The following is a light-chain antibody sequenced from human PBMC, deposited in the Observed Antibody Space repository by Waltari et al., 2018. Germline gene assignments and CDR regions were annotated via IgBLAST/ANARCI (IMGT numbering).Light chain of an antibody. J-gene: IGKJ2*01. CDR2: SAP. CDR3: QHYYNWPYT. Sequence: ETAMTQSPATLSVSPGARVTLSCRASRSVGSSLAWYQQIPGQPPRLLIHSAPTGATGLPARFSGSGSGTDFTLTISSLQSEDFAVYYCQHYYNWPYTFGQGTKVEIK. V-gene: IGKV3-15*01. CDR1: RSVGSS.